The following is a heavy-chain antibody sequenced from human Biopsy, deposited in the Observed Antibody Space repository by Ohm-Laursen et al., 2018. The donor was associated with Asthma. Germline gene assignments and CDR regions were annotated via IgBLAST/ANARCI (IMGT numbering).Heavy chain of an antibody. CDR2: IHYSGST. CDR1: GASIKTDDHY. J-gene: IGHJ5*02. CDR3: ARASVAASSNWFDP. Sequence: SDTLSLICTVSGASIKTDDHYWSWLRQPPGKGLEWFGFIHYSGSTSYNPSLKGGVTISVDTSKNQFSLKLSSVTAADTAVYYCARASVAASSNWFDPWGQGTLVTVSS. D-gene: IGHD6-19*01. V-gene: IGHV4-30-4*02.